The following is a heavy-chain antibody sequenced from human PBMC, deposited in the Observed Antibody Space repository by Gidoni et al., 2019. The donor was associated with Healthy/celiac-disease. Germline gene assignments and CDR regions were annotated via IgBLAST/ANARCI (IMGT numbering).Heavy chain of an antibody. D-gene: IGHD3-10*01. V-gene: IGHV1-18*04. CDR1: GYPFTSYG. CDR3: ARDLWFGELLSAHYYYYYGMDV. CDR2: ISAYNGNT. Sequence: QVQLVQSGAEVKKPGASVKVSCNASGYPFTSYGISWVRQAPGQGLEWMGWISAYNGNTNYAQKLQGRVTMTTDTSTSTAYMELRSLRSDDTAVYYCARDLWFGELLSAHYYYYYGMDVWGQGTTVTVSS. J-gene: IGHJ6*02.